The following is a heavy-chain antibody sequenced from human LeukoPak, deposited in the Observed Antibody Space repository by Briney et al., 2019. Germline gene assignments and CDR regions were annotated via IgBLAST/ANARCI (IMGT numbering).Heavy chain of an antibody. CDR1: GFTVSSNY. CDR3: ARDNSGSIDY. V-gene: IGHV3-53*01. J-gene: IGHJ4*02. D-gene: IGHD1-1*01. CDR2: IYSGERT. Sequence: GGSLSLSCVVSGFTVSSNYMNWVRQAPGKGLAWVSIIYSGERTYYADSVKGRFTISRDTSKNTLYLHMNSLRAEDTGMYYSARDNSGSIDYWGEGTLVTVSS.